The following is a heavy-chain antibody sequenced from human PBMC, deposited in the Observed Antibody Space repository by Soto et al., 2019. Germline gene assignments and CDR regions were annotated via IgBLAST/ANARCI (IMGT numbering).Heavy chain of an antibody. D-gene: IGHD3-22*01. Sequence: GASVKVSCKASGFTFTSSAVQWVRQARGQRLEWIGWIVVGSGNTNYAQKFQERVTITRDMSTSTAYMELSSLRSEDTAVYYCAAVIGSGYYYDSRAIDYWGQGTLVTVSS. J-gene: IGHJ4*02. CDR1: GFTFTSSA. V-gene: IGHV1-58*01. CDR2: IVVGSGNT. CDR3: AAVIGSGYYYDSRAIDY.